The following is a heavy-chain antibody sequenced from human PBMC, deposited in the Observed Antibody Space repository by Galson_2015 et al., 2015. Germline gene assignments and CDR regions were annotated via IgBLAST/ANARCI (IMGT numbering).Heavy chain of an antibody. Sequence: SLRLSCAASGLTFRSYAMHWVRQAPGKGLEWVAVVLYDGNNKYYADSVKGRFTISRDNSKNTLYLQMSSLRAEDTAVYYCAKDQDFGSGSYAFDYWGQGTLVTVSS. CDR2: VLYDGNNK. J-gene: IGHJ4*02. CDR1: GLTFRSYA. CDR3: AKDQDFGSGSYAFDY. D-gene: IGHD3-10*01. V-gene: IGHV3-30*18.